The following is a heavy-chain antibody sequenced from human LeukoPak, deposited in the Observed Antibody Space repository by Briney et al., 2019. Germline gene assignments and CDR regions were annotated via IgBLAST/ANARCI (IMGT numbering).Heavy chain of an antibody. Sequence: ASVKVSCKASGYTFTSYDINWVRQATGQGLEWMGWMNPNSGNTGYAQKFQGRVTMTRNTSISTAYMELSSLRSEDTAVYYCAYDSSGYSYYYMDVWGKGTTVTISS. CDR1: GYTFTSYD. V-gene: IGHV1-8*01. CDR3: AYDSSGYSYYYMDV. CDR2: MNPNSGNT. J-gene: IGHJ6*03. D-gene: IGHD3-22*01.